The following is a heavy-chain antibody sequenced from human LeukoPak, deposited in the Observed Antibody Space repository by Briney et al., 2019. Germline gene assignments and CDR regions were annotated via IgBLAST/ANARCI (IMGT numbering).Heavy chain of an antibody. Sequence: SETLSLTCTVSGGSISSYYWSWIRQPPGKGLEWIGYIYTSGSTNYNPSLKSRVTISVDTSKNQFSLKLSSVTAADTAVYYCARYQLLSIGWYFDLWGRGTLVTVSS. V-gene: IGHV4-4*09. CDR3: ARYQLLSIGWYFDL. CDR2: IYTSGST. J-gene: IGHJ2*01. CDR1: GGSISSYY. D-gene: IGHD2-2*01.